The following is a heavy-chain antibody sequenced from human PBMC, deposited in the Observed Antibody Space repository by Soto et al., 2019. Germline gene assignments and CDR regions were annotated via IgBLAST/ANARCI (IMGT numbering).Heavy chain of an antibody. CDR1: GGSISSGGYY. Sequence: SSETLSLTCTVSGGSISSGGYYWSWIRQHPGKGLEWIGYIYYSGSTYYNPSLKSRVTISEDTSKNQFSLKLSSVTAADTAVYYCASLGYSYGYYYYGMDVWGQGTTVTVSS. V-gene: IGHV4-31*03. CDR3: ASLGYSYGYYYYGMDV. J-gene: IGHJ6*02. CDR2: IYYSGST. D-gene: IGHD5-18*01.